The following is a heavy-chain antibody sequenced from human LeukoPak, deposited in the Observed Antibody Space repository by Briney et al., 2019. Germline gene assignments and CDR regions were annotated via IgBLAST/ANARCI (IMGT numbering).Heavy chain of an antibody. Sequence: PSETLSLTCTVSGYSISSGYYWGWIRQPPGKGLEWIGSIYHSGSTYYNPSLKSRVTISVDTSKNQFSLKLSSVTAADTAVYYCARDADSSGWDRYNWFDPWGQGTLVTVSS. CDR1: GYSISSGYY. CDR2: IYHSGST. V-gene: IGHV4-38-2*02. CDR3: ARDADSSGWDRYNWFDP. D-gene: IGHD6-19*01. J-gene: IGHJ5*02.